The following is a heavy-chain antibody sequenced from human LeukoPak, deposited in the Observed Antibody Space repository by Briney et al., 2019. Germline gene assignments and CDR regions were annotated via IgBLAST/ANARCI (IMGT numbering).Heavy chain of an antibody. J-gene: IGHJ5*02. V-gene: IGHV4-39*07. D-gene: IGHD6-19*01. CDR2: VHYDGKT. CDR3: ARVVTAAGLDL. Sequence: SETLSLTCTVSGGPISGSVTWGWVRQPPGKGLEWIGNVHYDGKTAPNPSLKSRVTMSLDTSTNQFSLKLNSVTATDTALYYCARVVTAAGLDLWGRGILVTISS. CDR1: GGPISGSVT.